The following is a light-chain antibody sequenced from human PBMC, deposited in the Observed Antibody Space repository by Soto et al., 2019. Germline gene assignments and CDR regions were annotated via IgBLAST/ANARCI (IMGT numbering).Light chain of an antibody. CDR2: DVS. Sequence: QSALTQPRSVSGSPGQSVTISCTGTSSDVGGYNYVSGYQQHPGKAPKLMIYDVSKRPSGVPDRFSGSKSGNTASLTISGLQAEYEADYYCCSYAGSYGVVFGGGTKLTVL. V-gene: IGLV2-11*01. CDR1: SSDVGGYNY. J-gene: IGLJ2*01. CDR3: CSYAGSYGVV.